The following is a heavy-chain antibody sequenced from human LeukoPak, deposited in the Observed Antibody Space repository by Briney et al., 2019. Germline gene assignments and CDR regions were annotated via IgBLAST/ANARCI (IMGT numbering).Heavy chain of an antibody. J-gene: IGHJ4*02. CDR2: IYFSGAT. CDR1: GGSISSSSYY. D-gene: IGHD1-1*01. Sequence: SETLSLTCTVSGGSISSSSYYWGWIRQPPGKGLEWIGNIYFSGATYYNPSLKSRVTISVDTSKNQFSLSLSVVAAADTAVYYCAKLSSNWYSDSWGRGTLVTVSS. CDR3: AKLSSNWYSDS. V-gene: IGHV4-39*01.